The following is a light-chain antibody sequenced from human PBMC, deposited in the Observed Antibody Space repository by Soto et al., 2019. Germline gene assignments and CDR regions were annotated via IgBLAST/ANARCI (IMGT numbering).Light chain of an antibody. J-gene: IGKJ5*01. V-gene: IGKV3-11*01. CDR1: QSVSSN. Sequence: EIVMTQSPATLSVSPGERATLSCRASQSVSSNLAWYQQKPGQAPRLLIYDASNRATGIPARFSGSGYGTDFTLTISSLEPEDFAVYYCSQRSDWPTTFGQGTRLEIK. CDR2: DAS. CDR3: SQRSDWPTT.